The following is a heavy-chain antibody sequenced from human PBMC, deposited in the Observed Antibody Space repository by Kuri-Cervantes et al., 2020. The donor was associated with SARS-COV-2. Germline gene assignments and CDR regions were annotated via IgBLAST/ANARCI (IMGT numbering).Heavy chain of an antibody. D-gene: IGHD2-2*01. V-gene: IGHV3-7*01. CDR3: ARPPRGLLSWFDY. J-gene: IGHJ4*02. Sequence: GGSLRLSCAASGFTFSSYWMSWVRQAPGKGLEWVANIDQDGSEQYYVDSVKGRFSVSRDNAKKSLYLQMNSLRAEDTAVYYCARPPRGLLSWFDYWGQGTLVTISS. CDR1: GFTFSSYW. CDR2: IDQDGSEQ.